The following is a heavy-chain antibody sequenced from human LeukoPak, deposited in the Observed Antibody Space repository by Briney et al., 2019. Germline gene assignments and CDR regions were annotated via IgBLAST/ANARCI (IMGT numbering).Heavy chain of an antibody. J-gene: IGHJ6*02. Sequence: ASVKVSCTASAYTFTAYCVHWVRQAPGQGLEWLGRIDPNSGVTTYVQNFQGRVSMTRDTSISTAYMELSRLRSDDTAVYYCARDRDDFWSGPKHYGMDVWGQGTTVTVSS. CDR2: IDPNSGVT. V-gene: IGHV1-2*06. CDR3: ARDRDDFWSGPKHYGMDV. D-gene: IGHD3-3*01. CDR1: AYTFTAYC.